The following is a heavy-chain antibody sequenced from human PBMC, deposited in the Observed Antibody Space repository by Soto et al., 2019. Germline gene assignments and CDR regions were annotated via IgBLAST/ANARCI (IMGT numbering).Heavy chain of an antibody. CDR3: AASCVACGGFNYYGMDV. CDR1: GGSISSGGYY. Sequence: SEPLSLTCTVSGGSISSGGYYWSWIRQHPGKGLEWIGYIYYSGSTYYNPSLKSRVTISVDTSKNQFSLKLSSVTAADTAVYYCAASCVACGGFNYYGMDVWGQGTTVTVSS. CDR2: IYYSGST. V-gene: IGHV4-31*03. J-gene: IGHJ6*02. D-gene: IGHD2-21*01.